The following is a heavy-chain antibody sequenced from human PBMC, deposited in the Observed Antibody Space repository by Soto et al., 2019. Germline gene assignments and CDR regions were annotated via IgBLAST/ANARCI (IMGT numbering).Heavy chain of an antibody. V-gene: IGHV3-30*18. CDR1: GFTFSSYG. Sequence: PGGSLRLSCAASGFTFSSYGMHWVSQDTCKGLEWVAIISYDEINKYYADSVKGRFTISRDNSKNTLYLQMNSLRAEDTAVYYCAKSVYNWNDGFFDYWGQGTLVTVSS. D-gene: IGHD1-1*01. J-gene: IGHJ4*02. CDR2: ISYDEINK. CDR3: AKSVYNWNDGFFDY.